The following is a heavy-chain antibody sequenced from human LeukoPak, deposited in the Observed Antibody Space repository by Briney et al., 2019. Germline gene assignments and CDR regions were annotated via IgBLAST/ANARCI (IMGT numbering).Heavy chain of an antibody. CDR1: GYTFTSYG. Sequence: GASVKVSCKASGYTFTSYGISWVRQAPGQGLEWMGWISAYNGNTNYAQKLQSRVTMTTDTSTSTAYMELRSLRSDDTAVYYCARESDYGDYYYYGMDVWGQGTTVTVSS. V-gene: IGHV1-18*01. J-gene: IGHJ6*02. CDR2: ISAYNGNT. CDR3: ARESDYGDYYYYGMDV. D-gene: IGHD4-17*01.